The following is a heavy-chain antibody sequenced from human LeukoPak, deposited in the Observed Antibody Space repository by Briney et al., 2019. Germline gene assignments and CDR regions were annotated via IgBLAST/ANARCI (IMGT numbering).Heavy chain of an antibody. CDR3: ARDPTGITMVRTDAFDI. Sequence: GGSLRLSCAASGFTFDDYAMHWVRQAPGKGLEWVSAISWNSGSIGYADSVKGRFTISRDNAKNSLYLQMNSLRAEDTAVYYCARDPTGITMVRTDAFDIWGQGTMVTVSS. CDR1: GFTFDDYA. D-gene: IGHD3-10*01. V-gene: IGHV3-9*01. J-gene: IGHJ3*02. CDR2: ISWNSGSI.